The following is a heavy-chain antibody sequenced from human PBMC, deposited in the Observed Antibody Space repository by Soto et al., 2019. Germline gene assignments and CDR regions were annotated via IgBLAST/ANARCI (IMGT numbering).Heavy chain of an antibody. CDR1: GCSISRPIYY. D-gene: IGHD3-22*01. J-gene: IGHJ4*02. V-gene: IGHV4-39*07. CDR2: IYTSGST. CDR3: ARVYYYDGPLDY. Sequence: SLTCTFSGCSISRPIYYWGWIRQPPGKGLEWIGRIYTSGSTNYNTSLKSRVTMSVDTSKNKFSLKLTSVTAADTAVYYCARVYYYDGPLDYWGQGTLVTAPQ.